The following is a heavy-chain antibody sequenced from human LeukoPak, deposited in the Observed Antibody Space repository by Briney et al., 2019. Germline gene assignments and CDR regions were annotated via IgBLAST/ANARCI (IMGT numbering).Heavy chain of an antibody. CDR1: GFTFSSYA. V-gene: IGHV3-23*01. D-gene: IGHD5-12*01. J-gene: IGHJ4*02. CDR3: AKDVARGRVAPGGY. Sequence: GGSLRLSCAASGFTFSSYAMSWVRQAPGEGLEWVSAISGSGGSTYYADSVKGRFTISRDNSKNTLYLQMNSLRAEDTAVYYCAKDVARGRVAPGGYWGQGTLVTVSS. CDR2: ISGSGGST.